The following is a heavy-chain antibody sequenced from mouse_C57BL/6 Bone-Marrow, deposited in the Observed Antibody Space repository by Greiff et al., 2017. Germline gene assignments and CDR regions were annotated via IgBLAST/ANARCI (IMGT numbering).Heavy chain of an antibody. D-gene: IGHD2-4*01. CDR3: ARRGDYDYDY. CDR2: IDPSDSET. J-gene: IGHJ2*01. CDR1: GYTFTSYW. Sequence: VQLQQSGAELVRPGSSVKLSCKASGYTFTSYWMHWVKQRPIQGLEWIGNIDPSDSETHYNQKFKDKATLTVDKSSSTAYMQRSSLTSEDSAVYYCARRGDYDYDYWGQGTTLTVSS. V-gene: IGHV1-52*01.